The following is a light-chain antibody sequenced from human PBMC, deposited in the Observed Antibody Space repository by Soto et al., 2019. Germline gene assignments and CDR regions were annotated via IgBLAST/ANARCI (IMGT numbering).Light chain of an antibody. CDR3: QQRSNWPRLFT. V-gene: IGKV3-11*01. Sequence: EIVLTQSPATLSLSPGERATLSCRASQSVSSYLAWYQQKPGQAPRLLIYDASNRATGIPARFSGSGSGTDFTLTISSLEPADFAVYYCQQRSNWPRLFTFGPGTKVDIK. CDR2: DAS. J-gene: IGKJ3*01. CDR1: QSVSSY.